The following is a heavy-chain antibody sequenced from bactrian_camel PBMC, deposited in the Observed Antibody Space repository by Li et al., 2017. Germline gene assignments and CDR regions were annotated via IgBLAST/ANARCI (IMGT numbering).Heavy chain of an antibody. D-gene: IGHD4*01. Sequence: VQLVESGGGSVQTGGSLRLTCLVSGDTYSSRSMAWYRRPPGKGLEWVSGINSGGGETFYADSVKGRFTMSRDNAKNTVYLRLNSLKTEDMAMYYCATHFTYWGQGTQVTVS. CDR1: GDTYSSRS. CDR2: INSGGGET. CDR3: ATHFTY. J-gene: IGHJ4*01. V-gene: IGHV3S40*01.